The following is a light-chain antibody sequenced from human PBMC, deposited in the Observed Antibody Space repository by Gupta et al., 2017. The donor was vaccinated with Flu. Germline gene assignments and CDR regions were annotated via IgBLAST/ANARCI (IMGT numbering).Light chain of an antibody. Sequence: EIVVTQSPATLSLSPGETATLSCRASRSVGFNLAWYQQKPGQAPRLLIFRASIRATGIPPRFSGSGSGTDFTLTISGLRSEDFAVYYCQQYTKGPPITFGQGTRVDI. V-gene: IGKV3-15*01. CDR2: RAS. J-gene: IGKJ5*01. CDR1: RSVGFN. CDR3: QQYTKGPPIT.